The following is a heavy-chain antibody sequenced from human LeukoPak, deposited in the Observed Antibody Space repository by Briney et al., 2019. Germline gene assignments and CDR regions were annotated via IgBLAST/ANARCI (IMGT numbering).Heavy chain of an antibody. CDR2: INHSGST. V-gene: IGHV4-34*01. CDR1: GGSISSYY. CDR3: ARGGDIVVVPAATSFDY. D-gene: IGHD2-2*01. Sequence: SETLSLTCTVSGGSISSYYWSWIRQPPGKGLEWIGEINHSGSTNYNPSLKSRVTISVDTSKNQFSLKLSSVTAADTAVYYCARGGDIVVVPAATSFDYWGQGTLVTVSS. J-gene: IGHJ4*02.